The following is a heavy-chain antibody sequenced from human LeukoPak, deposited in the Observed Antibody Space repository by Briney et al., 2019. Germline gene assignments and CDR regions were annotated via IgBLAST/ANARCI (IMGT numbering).Heavy chain of an antibody. CDR2: IKGDGSST. Sequence: GGSLRLSCAASGFTFSDYWMHWVRHAPGKGLVWVSRIKGDGSSTAYADSVKGRFTISRDNAKNTLYLQMNSLSVEDTAVYYCARFAAGGSYYYYMDVWGKGTTVTVSS. CDR3: ARFAAGGSYYYYMDV. CDR1: GFTFSDYW. D-gene: IGHD6-25*01. V-gene: IGHV3-74*01. J-gene: IGHJ6*03.